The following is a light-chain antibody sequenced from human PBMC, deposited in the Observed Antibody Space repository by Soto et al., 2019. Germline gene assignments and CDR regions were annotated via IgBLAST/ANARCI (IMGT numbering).Light chain of an antibody. Sequence: EIVLTQSPGTLSVSPGERATLFCRARQSISSTYLAGYQKKPGQAPRLLLDGAFNRATGIPDRFSGIRSGTAFTVTITRLEPEDCSFSYCQPYGSSSFAFGPGTKVEIK. CDR1: QSISSTY. V-gene: IGKV3-20*01. J-gene: IGKJ3*01. CDR2: GAF. CDR3: QPYGSSSFA.